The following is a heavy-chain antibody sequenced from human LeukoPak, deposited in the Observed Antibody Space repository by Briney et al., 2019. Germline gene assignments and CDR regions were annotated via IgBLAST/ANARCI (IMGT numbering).Heavy chain of an antibody. CDR1: GGTFNSYA. CDR2: IIPIFGTT. J-gene: IGHJ4*02. CDR3: ARWFGETFLDY. Sequence: SVKVSCKASGGTFNSYAISWVRQAPGQGLEWMGGIIPIFGTTNYARKFRGRVTLTADKSTRTAYMELSSLRSDDTAVYYCARWFGETFLDYWGQGTLVTVSS. V-gene: IGHV1-69*06. D-gene: IGHD3-10*01.